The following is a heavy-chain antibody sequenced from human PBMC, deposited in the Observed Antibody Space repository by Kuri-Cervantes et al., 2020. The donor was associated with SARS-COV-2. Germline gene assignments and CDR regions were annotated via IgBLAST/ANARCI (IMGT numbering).Heavy chain of an antibody. J-gene: IGHJ6*02. Sequence: GGSLRLSCAASGFTISNAWMNWIRQAPGKGLEWVGRIKSKTDGGTKDYAAPVKGRFTISRDDSKNTLYLQMNSLKTEDTAVYYCTTGFTMVRGVYYYYGMDVWGQGTTVTVSS. CDR1: GFTISNAW. D-gene: IGHD3-10*01. CDR3: TTGFTMVRGVYYYYGMDV. V-gene: IGHV3-15*07. CDR2: IKSKTDGGTK.